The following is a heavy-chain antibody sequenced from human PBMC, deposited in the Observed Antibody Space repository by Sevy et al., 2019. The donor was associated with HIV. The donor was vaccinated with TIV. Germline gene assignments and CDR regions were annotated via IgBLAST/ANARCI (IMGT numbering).Heavy chain of an antibody. CDR2: IYYSGST. CDR1: GGSISSGGYY. J-gene: IGHJ6*02. D-gene: IGHD5-18*01. CDR3: AGEGRTAMVFLPYGMDV. V-gene: IGHV4-31*03. Sequence: SETLSLTCTVSGGSISSGGYYWSWIRQHPGKGLEWIGYIYYSGSTYYNPSLKSRVTISVDTSKNEFSLKLSSVTAADTAVYYCAGEGRTAMVFLPYGMDVWGQGTTVTVSS.